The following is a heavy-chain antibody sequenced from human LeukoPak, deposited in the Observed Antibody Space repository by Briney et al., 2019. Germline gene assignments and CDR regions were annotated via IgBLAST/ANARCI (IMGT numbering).Heavy chain of an antibody. Sequence: PSETLSLTCAVYGGSFSGYYWSWIRQPPGKGLEWIGEINHSGSTNYNPSLKSRVTISVDTSKNQFSLKLSSVTAADTAVYYCARGLRDAYYYGSGRVNWFDPWGQGTLVTVSS. CDR1: GGSFSGYY. D-gene: IGHD3-10*01. CDR2: INHSGST. V-gene: IGHV4-34*01. J-gene: IGHJ5*02. CDR3: ARGLRDAYYYGSGRVNWFDP.